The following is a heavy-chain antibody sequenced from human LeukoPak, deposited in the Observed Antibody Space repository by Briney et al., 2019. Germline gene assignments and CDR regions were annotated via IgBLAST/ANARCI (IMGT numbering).Heavy chain of an antibody. CDR1: GFTFSRYA. D-gene: IGHD3-22*01. Sequence: GGSLRLSCAASGFTFSRYAMHWVRQAPGKGLEWVAVISYDGSNKYYADSVKGRFTISRDNSKNTLYLQMNSLRAEDTAVYYCARDDDSSGYFDYWGQGTLVTVSS. CDR3: ARDDDSSGYFDY. J-gene: IGHJ4*02. V-gene: IGHV3-30-3*01. CDR2: ISYDGSNK.